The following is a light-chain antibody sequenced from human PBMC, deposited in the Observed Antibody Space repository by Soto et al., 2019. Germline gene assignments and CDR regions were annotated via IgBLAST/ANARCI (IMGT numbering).Light chain of an antibody. Sequence: EIVLTQSPATMSLSPGVRATLSCRASQGISSYSAWYQQKPGQAPRLVICGASNRATGIPDRFSGSGSETDFTLTISRLEPEDFAVYYCQQYGTTRITFGQGTRLEIK. V-gene: IGKV3-20*01. CDR3: QQYGTTRIT. J-gene: IGKJ5*01. CDR1: QGISSY. CDR2: GAS.